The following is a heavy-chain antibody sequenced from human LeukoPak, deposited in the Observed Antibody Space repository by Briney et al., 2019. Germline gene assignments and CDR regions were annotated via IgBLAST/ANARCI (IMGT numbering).Heavy chain of an antibody. CDR3: ARGEKRITIFGVVINPHPQFDY. D-gene: IGHD3-3*01. CDR1: GGSCSGYY. J-gene: IGHJ4*02. CDR2: INHSGST. Sequence: SETLSLTCAVYGGSCSGYYWSWIRQPPGKGLEWIGEINHSGSTNYNPSLKSRVTISVDTSKNQFSLKLSSVTAADTAVYYCARGEKRITIFGVVINPHPQFDYWGQGTLVTVSS. V-gene: IGHV4-34*01.